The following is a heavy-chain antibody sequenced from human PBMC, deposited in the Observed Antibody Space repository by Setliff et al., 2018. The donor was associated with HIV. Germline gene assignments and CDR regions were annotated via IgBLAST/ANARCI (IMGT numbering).Heavy chain of an antibody. Sequence: GALRLSCAASGFTFSSYSMNWVRQAPGKGLEWVSSISTSRSYIYYADSVKGRFTISRDNAKNSLYLQMNSLRAEYTSVYYCAREIYGDYGLDYWGQGTLVTVSS. D-gene: IGHD4-17*01. CDR2: ISTSRSYI. CDR1: GFTFSSYS. J-gene: IGHJ4*02. V-gene: IGHV3-21*01. CDR3: AREIYGDYGLDY.